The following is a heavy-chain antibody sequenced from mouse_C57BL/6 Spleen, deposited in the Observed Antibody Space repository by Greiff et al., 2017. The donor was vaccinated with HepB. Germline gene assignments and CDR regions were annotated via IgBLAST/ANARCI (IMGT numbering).Heavy chain of an antibody. CDR2: IRNKANGYTT. Sequence: EVQVVESGGGLVQPGGSLSLSCAASGFTFTDYYMSWVRQPPGKALEWLGFIRNKANGYTTEYSASVKGRFTISRDNSQSILYLQMNALRAEDSATYYCARLRGNPYYAMDYWGQGTSVTVSS. D-gene: IGHD2-1*01. CDR1: GFTFTDYY. V-gene: IGHV7-3*01. J-gene: IGHJ4*01. CDR3: ARLRGNPYYAMDY.